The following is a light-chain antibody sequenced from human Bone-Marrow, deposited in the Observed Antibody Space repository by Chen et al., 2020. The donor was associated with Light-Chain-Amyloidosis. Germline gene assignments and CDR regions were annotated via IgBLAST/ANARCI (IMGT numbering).Light chain of an antibody. CDR3: QQYGSSPYT. CDR1: QSVSSSY. J-gene: IGKJ2*01. Sequence: EIVLTQSPGTLSLSPGERATLSCRASQSVSSSYLAWYQQKPGQAPRLLIYGASSRATGIPDRFSGSGSGTDFTLTISRLEPEDFAVYYCQQYGSSPYTCGPGTKLEIK. V-gene: IGKV3-20*01. CDR2: GAS.